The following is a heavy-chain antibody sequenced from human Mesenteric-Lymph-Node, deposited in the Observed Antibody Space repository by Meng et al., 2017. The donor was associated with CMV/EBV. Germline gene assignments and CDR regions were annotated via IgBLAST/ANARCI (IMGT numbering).Heavy chain of an antibody. CDR2: INHGGST. CDR3: ARGGQRSELDY. D-gene: IGHD1-26*01. J-gene: IGHJ4*02. V-gene: IGHV4-34*01. CDR1: GGSFSGYF. Sequence: SETLSLTCVVYGGSFSGYFWTWIRQPPGKGLEWIGEINHGGSTNYNPSLKSRVTISLDTSKKEFSLKMSSVTSADTAVYYCARGGQRSELDYWGQGTLVTVSS.